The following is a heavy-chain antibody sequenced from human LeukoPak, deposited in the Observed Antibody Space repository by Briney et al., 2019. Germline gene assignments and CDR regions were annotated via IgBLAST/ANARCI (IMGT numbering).Heavy chain of an antibody. D-gene: IGHD2-2*02. Sequence: PSETLSLTCAVYGASFSGYYWSWIRQPPGKGLEWIGEINHSGSTNYNPSLKSRVTISVDTSKNQFSLKLSSVTAADTAVYYCARSTALDCSSTSCYTADYWGQGTLVTVSS. CDR3: ARSTALDCSSTSCYTADY. V-gene: IGHV4-34*01. CDR1: GASFSGYY. CDR2: INHSGST. J-gene: IGHJ4*02.